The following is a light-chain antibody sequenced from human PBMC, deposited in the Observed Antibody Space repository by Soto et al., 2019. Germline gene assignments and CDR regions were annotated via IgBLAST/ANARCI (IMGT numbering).Light chain of an antibody. V-gene: IGLV4-69*01. CDR3: SSYRSSSTPVV. CDR2: LNSDGSH. J-gene: IGLJ2*01. CDR1: SGHSSYA. Sequence: QLVLTQSPSASASLGASVKLTCTLSSGHSSYAIAWHQQQPEKGPRYLMKLNSDGSHSKGDGIPDRFSGSSSGAERYLTISSLQSEDEADYYCSSYRSSSTPVVFGGGTQLTVL.